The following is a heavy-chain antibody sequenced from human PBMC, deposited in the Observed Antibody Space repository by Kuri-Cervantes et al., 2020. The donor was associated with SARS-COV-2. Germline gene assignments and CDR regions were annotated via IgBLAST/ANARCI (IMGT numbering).Heavy chain of an antibody. D-gene: IGHD5-12*01. Sequence: GESRKISCAASGFTFSSYAMSWGRQAPGKGLEWVSAISGSGGSTYYADSVKGRFTISRDNAKNSLYLQMNSLRAEDTAVYYCASAPGGYDLHDAFDLWGQGPLVTVS. V-gene: IGHV3-23*01. J-gene: IGHJ3*01. CDR2: ISGSGGST. CDR3: ASAPGGYDLHDAFDL. CDR1: GFTFSSYA.